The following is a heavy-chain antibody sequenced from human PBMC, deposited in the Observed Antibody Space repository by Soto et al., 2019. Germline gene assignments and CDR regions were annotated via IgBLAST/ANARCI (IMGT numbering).Heavy chain of an antibody. CDR3: ARMYSSGYHDAFDI. CDR2: IYYSGST. V-gene: IGHV4-59*01. Sequence: SETLSLTCTVSGVSISSYYWSWIRQPPGKGLEWIGYIYYSGSTNYNPSLKSRVTISVDTSKNQFSLKLSSVTAADTAVYYCARMYSSGYHDAFDIWGQGTMVTVSS. CDR1: GVSISSYY. D-gene: IGHD6-19*01. J-gene: IGHJ3*02.